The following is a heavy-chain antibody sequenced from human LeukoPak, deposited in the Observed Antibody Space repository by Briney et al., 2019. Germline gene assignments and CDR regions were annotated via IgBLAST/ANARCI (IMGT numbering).Heavy chain of an antibody. Sequence: GGSLRLSCVVSGFTFSNYWMAWVQQAPGKGLEWVANIKQNGGEKYYVDSVEGRFTISRDNSKNSLSLQMDSLRAEDTAVYYCARGYCGTDNCYAGPNFDYWGQGTLVTVSS. J-gene: IGHJ4*02. CDR3: ARGYCGTDNCYAGPNFDY. CDR1: GFTFSNYW. D-gene: IGHD2-2*01. V-gene: IGHV3-7*03. CDR2: IKQNGGEK.